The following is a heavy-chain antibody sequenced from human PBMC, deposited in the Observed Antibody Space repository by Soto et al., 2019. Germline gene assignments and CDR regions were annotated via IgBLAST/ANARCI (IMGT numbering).Heavy chain of an antibody. J-gene: IGHJ4*02. V-gene: IGHV3-30*19. CDR1: GFTFSSYG. Sequence: QVQLVESGGGVVQPGRSLRLSCAASGFTFSSYGMHWVRLAPGKGLEWVAVISYDGSNKYYADSVKGRFTISRDNSKNPLYLQMTSMRAEDTTVYYCARGAVGAYFDYWGQGTLVTVAS. CDR2: ISYDGSNK. CDR3: ARGAVGAYFDY. D-gene: IGHD1-26*01.